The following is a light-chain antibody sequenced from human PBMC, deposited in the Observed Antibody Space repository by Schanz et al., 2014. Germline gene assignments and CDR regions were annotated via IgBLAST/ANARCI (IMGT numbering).Light chain of an antibody. CDR3: QSFDSTLSGWV. CDR2: DVS. Sequence: QSALTQPASVSGSPGQSITISCTGTSSDVGGYNFVSWYQQHPCKAPKLMIYDVSKRPSGVPDRFSGSNSGTSASLAITGLQADDEAYYHCQSFDSTLSGWVFGGGTKLTVL. CDR1: SSDVGGYNF. V-gene: IGLV2-14*01. J-gene: IGLJ3*02.